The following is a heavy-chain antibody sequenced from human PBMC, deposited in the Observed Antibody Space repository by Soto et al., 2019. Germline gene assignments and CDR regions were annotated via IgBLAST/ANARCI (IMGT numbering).Heavy chain of an antibody. D-gene: IGHD6-6*01. Sequence: SLKVSCKASGGTFSSYAISWVRQAPGQGLEWMGGIIPIFGTANYAQKFQGRVTITADESTSTAYMELSSLRSEDTAVYYCASCIAARPGTYSYYGMDVWGQGTTVTVSS. CDR3: ASCIAARPGTYSYYGMDV. CDR2: IIPIFGTA. V-gene: IGHV1-69*13. J-gene: IGHJ6*02. CDR1: GGTFSSYA.